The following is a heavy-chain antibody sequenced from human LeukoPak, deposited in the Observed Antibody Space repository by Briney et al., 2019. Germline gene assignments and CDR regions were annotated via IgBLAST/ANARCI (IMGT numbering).Heavy chain of an antibody. V-gene: IGHV3-9*01. CDR3: AKGYCSSTSCYYYYYMDV. Sequence: GGSLRLSCAASGFTFDDYAMHWVRQAPGKGLEWVPGISWNSGSIGYADSVKGRFTISRDNAKNSLYLQMNSLRAEDTALYYCAKGYCSSTSCYYYYYMDVWGKGTTVTVSS. CDR1: GFTFDDYA. CDR2: ISWNSGSI. D-gene: IGHD2-2*01. J-gene: IGHJ6*03.